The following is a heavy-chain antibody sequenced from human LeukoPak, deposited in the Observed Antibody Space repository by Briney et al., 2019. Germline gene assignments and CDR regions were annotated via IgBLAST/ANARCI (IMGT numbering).Heavy chain of an antibody. V-gene: IGHV4-39*01. J-gene: IGHJ4*02. D-gene: IGHD6-25*01. Sequence: PSGTLSLTCTVSGGSISGSSYYWGWIRPPPGKGLEWIGSIYYSGSTYYNPSLKSRVTISVDTSKNQFSLKLSSVTAADTAVYYCASGQRDDGYLDFWGQGTLFTVSS. CDR1: GGSISGSSYY. CDR2: IYYSGST. CDR3: ASGQRDDGYLDF.